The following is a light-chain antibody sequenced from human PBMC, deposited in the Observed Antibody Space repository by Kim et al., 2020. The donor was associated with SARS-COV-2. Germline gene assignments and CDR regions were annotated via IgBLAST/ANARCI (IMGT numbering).Light chain of an antibody. J-gene: IGKJ5*01. CDR2: KAS. CDR1: QSIGAS. V-gene: IGKV1-5*03. Sequence: DIQMTQSPSTLSASVGDRVTITCRASQSIGASLAWYQQKPGKAPKILIYKASILESGVPSRFSGSGSGTDFSLSIRSLQPDDFATYYCQQYSSYRISFGQGTRLEIK. CDR3: QQYSSYRIS.